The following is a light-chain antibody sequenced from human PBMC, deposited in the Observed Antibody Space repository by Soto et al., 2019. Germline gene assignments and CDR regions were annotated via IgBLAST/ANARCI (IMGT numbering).Light chain of an antibody. CDR3: QQYNSYPPWT. V-gene: IGKV1-5*03. Sequence: DIQMTQSPSTLSASVGDRVTITCRASQSISSWLAWYQQKPGKAPKLLIYKASSLESGVPSRFSGSGSGTEFTLTISSLQPDDFATYYCQQYNSYPPWTFGQGTKVEI. CDR2: KAS. J-gene: IGKJ1*01. CDR1: QSISSW.